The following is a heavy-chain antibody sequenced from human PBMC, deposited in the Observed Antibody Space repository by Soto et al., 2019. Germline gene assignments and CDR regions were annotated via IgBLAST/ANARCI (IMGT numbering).Heavy chain of an antibody. Sequence: VQLQQWGAGVLKPSETLYLTCAAHGGSFSGFQWSWIRQAPGKGLEWIGEINHNGDTNYNPSLKSRVTISIDTSKNEFSLQLTSVTAGDTARYYCAREWGFCDGTRCFPLFYYWGQGVLVTVSS. CDR3: AREWGFCDGTRCFPLFYY. CDR2: INHNGDT. D-gene: IGHD2-2*01. CDR1: GGSFSGFQ. V-gene: IGHV4-34*01. J-gene: IGHJ4*02.